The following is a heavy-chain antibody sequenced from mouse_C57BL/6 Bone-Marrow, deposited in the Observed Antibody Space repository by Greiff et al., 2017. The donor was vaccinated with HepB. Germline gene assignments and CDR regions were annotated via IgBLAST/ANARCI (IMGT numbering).Heavy chain of an antibody. CDR3: TRPLITTVVAFDY. J-gene: IGHJ2*01. CDR1: GYTFTDYE. Sequence: VQLQESGAELVRPGASVTLSCKASGYTFTDYEMHWVKQTPVHGLEWIGAIDPETGGTAYNQKFKGKAILTADKSSSTAYMELRSLTSEDSAVYYGTRPLITTVVAFDYWGQGTTLTVSS. D-gene: IGHD1-1*01. V-gene: IGHV1-15*01. CDR2: IDPETGGT.